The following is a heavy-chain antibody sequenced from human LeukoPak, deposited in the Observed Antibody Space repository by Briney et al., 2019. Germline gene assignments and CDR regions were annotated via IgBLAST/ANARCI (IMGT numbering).Heavy chain of an antibody. CDR2: IKSKADGETI. Sequence: GGSLRLSCAASGFTFTNAWMNWVRQAPGKGLEWVGRIKSKADGETIDYAAPVKGRFTFSRDDSKNMLYLQMSSLKSEDTAVYYCSTLTSRGLSDSWGQGTLVTVSS. V-gene: IGHV3-15*07. J-gene: IGHJ4*02. CDR3: STLTSRGLSDS. CDR1: GFTFTNAW. D-gene: IGHD1-20*01.